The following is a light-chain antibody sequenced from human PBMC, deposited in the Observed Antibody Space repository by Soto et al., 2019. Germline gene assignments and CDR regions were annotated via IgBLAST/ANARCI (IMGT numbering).Light chain of an antibody. CDR2: GAS. Sequence: EIVLTQSPGTLSLSPGERATLSCRASQSVSSNLAWYQQKPGQAPRLLIYGASTRATGIPARFSGSGSGTDFTLTISSLQPEDFATYYCQQSYRTPITFGQGTRLEIK. CDR1: QSVSSN. J-gene: IGKJ5*01. V-gene: IGKV3-15*01. CDR3: QQSYRTPIT.